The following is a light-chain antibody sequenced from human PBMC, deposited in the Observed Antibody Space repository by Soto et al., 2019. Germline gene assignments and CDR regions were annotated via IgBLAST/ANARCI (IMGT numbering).Light chain of an antibody. CDR3: VSYAGGTYV. CDR1: SSDVGGYIF. Sequence: QSVLTQPPSASGSPGQSVTISCTGTSSDVGGYIFVSWYQQHPGKAPKLMIYDVNKRPSGVPDRFSGSKSDNTASLTVSGLQDEDEADYYCVSYAGGTYVFGTGTKVTVL. CDR2: DVN. V-gene: IGLV2-8*01. J-gene: IGLJ1*01.